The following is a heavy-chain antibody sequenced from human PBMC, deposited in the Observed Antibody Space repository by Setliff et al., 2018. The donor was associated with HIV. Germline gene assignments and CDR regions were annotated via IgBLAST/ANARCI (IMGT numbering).Heavy chain of an antibody. CDR2: IYATGST. V-gene: IGHV4-61*02. D-gene: IGHD2-15*01. CDR3: ALTGHRLLRGYMDV. J-gene: IGHJ6*03. Sequence: SETLSLTCTVSGGSIDSGSYYWSWIRQPAGKGLEWIGRIYATGSTDYNPSLKSRVTISVDTSKNQFSLNLKSVTAADTAVYYCALTGHRLLRGYMDVWGKGTTVTVSS. CDR1: GGSIDSGSYY.